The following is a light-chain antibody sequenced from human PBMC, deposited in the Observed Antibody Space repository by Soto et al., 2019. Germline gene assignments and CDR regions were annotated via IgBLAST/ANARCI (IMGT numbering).Light chain of an antibody. V-gene: IGLV1-44*01. CDR2: GNH. CDR3: ATWDDSLYVV. Sequence: QSVLSQPPSASGAPGQTVTISCSGSNSNIGRKTVNWYQHLPGAAPKLLIYGNHQRASGVPDRLSGSRSGTSASLAISGVQSEDEADYYCATWDDSLYVVFGGGTKLTVL. CDR1: NSNIGRKT. J-gene: IGLJ2*01.